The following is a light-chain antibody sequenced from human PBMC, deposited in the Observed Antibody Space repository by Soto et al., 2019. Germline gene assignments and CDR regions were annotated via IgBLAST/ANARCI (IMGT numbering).Light chain of an antibody. CDR2: SAS. J-gene: IGKJ1*01. CDR3: HHFGSLPET. V-gene: IGKV3-20*01. CDR1: QSVSSSY. Sequence: EIVLTQSPGTLSFSPGERATLTCRASQSVSSSYLAWYQQKPGRAPRLLFYSASSRATGIPDRFSGSGSGTDFTLTISRLEPEDFAVYYCHHFGSLPETFGQGTNVE.